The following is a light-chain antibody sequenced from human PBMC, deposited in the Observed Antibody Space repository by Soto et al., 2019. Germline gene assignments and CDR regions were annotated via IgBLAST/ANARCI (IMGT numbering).Light chain of an antibody. CDR2: GAS. CDR3: QHYGGSMYS. V-gene: IGKV3-20*01. CDR1: QSVTSSY. Sequence: EIVLTQSPGTLSLSLGERATLSCRASQSVTSSYLAWYQQKPGQAPRLLIYGASTRATGIPDRFSGSGSGTDLTLTVTRLEPEDFAVYYCQHYGGSMYSFGQGTKLEIK. J-gene: IGKJ2*03.